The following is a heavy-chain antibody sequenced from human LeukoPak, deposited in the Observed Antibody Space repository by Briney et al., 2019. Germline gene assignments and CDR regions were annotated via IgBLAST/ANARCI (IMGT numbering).Heavy chain of an antibody. CDR3: ARFHTSYCSGGSCYRIYGMDV. CDR2: ISSSGSTI. Sequence: GGSLRLSCAASGFTFSSYEMNWVRQAPGEGLGWVSYISSSGSTIYYADSVKGRFTISRDNAKNSLYLQMNSLRAEDTAVYYCARFHTSYCSGGSCYRIYGMDVWGQGTTVTVSS. J-gene: IGHJ6*02. CDR1: GFTFSSYE. D-gene: IGHD2-15*01. V-gene: IGHV3-48*03.